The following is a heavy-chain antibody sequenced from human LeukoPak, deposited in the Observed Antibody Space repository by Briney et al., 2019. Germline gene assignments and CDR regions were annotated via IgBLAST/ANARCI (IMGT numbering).Heavy chain of an antibody. J-gene: IGHJ6*02. Sequence: GASVKVSCKASGYTFTSYFLHWVRQAPGQGLEWMGIINPSGGSTSYAQKFQARVTMTRDTSTSTVYMELSSLRSEDTAVYYCARKVVVAVTIDYYGMDVWGQGTTVTVSS. CDR1: GYTFTSYF. CDR2: INPSGGST. V-gene: IGHV1-46*01. D-gene: IGHD2-15*01. CDR3: ARKVVVAVTIDYYGMDV.